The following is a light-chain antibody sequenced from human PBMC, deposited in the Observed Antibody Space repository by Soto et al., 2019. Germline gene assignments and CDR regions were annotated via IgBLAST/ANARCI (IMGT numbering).Light chain of an antibody. CDR1: QGIGNG. J-gene: IGKJ1*01. Sequence: DIQMTQSPSSLSASVGDRVTITCRASQGIGNGLGWFQQKPGRAPKRLMYAASSLESGVPPRFSGSGSGTEFTLTISSLQPEDFATYYCLQHNSYARTFGQGTKVEIK. CDR3: LQHNSYART. CDR2: AAS. V-gene: IGKV1-17*01.